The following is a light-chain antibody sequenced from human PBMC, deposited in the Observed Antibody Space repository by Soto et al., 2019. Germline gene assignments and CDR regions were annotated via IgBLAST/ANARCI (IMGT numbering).Light chain of an antibody. CDR2: KVS. J-gene: IGKJ5*01. CDR1: QSLVHSDGIAY. Sequence: DVVMTQSPLSLPVTLGQQASISCRSNQSLVHSDGIAYFSWFQQRTGRSPRRVIYKVSNRDSGVPDRLSGSGSGTDLELKISRVEAEDVGVYYCMKGTHWPITFGQGTRLEIK. CDR3: MKGTHWPIT. V-gene: IGKV2-30*02.